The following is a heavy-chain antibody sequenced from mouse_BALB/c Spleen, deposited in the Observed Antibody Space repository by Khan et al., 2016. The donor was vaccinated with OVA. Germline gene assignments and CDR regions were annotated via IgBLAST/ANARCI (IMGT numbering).Heavy chain of an antibody. V-gene: IGHV2-3*01. J-gene: IGHJ1*01. CDR3: AKGGTYYGGDFDV. D-gene: IGHD2-10*01. CDR1: GFSFINYG. CDR2: IWGDGST. Sequence: VQLQESGPGLVAPSQSLSITCTVSGFSFINYGVRWVRQPPGKGLEWLGIIWGDGSTNYHSALISRLSISKDDSKSQVFLKLNSLQTDDTATYDCAKGGTYYGGDFDVWGAGTTVTVSS.